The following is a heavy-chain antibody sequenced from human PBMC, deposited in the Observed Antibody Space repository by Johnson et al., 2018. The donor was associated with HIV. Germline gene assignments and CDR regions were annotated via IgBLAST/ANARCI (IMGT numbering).Heavy chain of an antibody. CDR3: AKDKFMFLENPVDAFDV. CDR2: IRWNGGIT. J-gene: IGHJ3*01. CDR1: GFTFSSYA. D-gene: IGHD3-3*01. Sequence: QVQLVESGGGVVQPGRSLRLSCAASGFTFSSYAMHWVRQAPGKGLAWVSGIRWNGGITGYADSVKGRFTISRDNSKNTLYLQMNSLRAEDTAVYYCAKDKFMFLENPVDAFDVWGQGTMVTFSS. V-gene: IGHV3-NL1*01.